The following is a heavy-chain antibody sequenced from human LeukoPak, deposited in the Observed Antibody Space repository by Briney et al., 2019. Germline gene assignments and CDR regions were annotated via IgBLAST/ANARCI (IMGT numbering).Heavy chain of an antibody. CDR2: IYYSGST. D-gene: IGHD6-13*01. J-gene: IGHJ4*02. CDR1: GGSISSYY. V-gene: IGHV4-59*01. CDR3: ARYSSSWYYFDY. Sequence: SETLSLTCTVSGGSISSYYWSWIRQPPGKGLEWIGYIYYSGSTNYNPSLKSRVTISVDTSKNQFSLKLSSVTAADTAVYYCARYSSSWYYFDYWGQGTLVTVSS.